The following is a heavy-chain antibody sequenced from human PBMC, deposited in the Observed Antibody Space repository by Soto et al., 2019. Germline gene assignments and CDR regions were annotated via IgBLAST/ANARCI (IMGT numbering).Heavy chain of an antibody. D-gene: IGHD5-12*01. CDR1: GYTFTGHY. CDR2: IGPESGAT. V-gene: IGHV1-2*02. J-gene: IGHJ4*02. CDR3: GRGRSGQIVVFY. Sequence: ASVQVSCKASGYTFTGHYIHWVRQAPEQGPEWMGEIGPESGATRYAQKFQGRVTMTRDMSITTVYMELNNLSPDDTAVYYCGRGRSGQIVVFYWGQGTPVTVSS.